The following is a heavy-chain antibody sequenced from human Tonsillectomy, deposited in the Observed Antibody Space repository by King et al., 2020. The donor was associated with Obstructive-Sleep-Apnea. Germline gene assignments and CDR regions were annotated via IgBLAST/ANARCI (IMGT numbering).Heavy chain of an antibody. J-gene: IGHJ4*02. CDR2: IYQSGRK. CDR1: GGSISSDLW. V-gene: IGHV4-4*02. Sequence: VQLQESGPGLVKPSGTLSLTCAVSGGSISSDLWWSWVRQAPGKGRGWIGEIYQSGRKNYNPSLNSRVTISIDKSKNQFSLKLNSVTVAGTAVYYCAREGFLQGFDYWGQGTLVTVSS. CDR3: AREGFLQGFDY.